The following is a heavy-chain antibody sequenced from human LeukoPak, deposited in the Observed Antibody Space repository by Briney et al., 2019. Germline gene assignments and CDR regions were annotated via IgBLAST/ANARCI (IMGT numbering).Heavy chain of an antibody. CDR1: GFTFGSYY. V-gene: IGHV3-7*01. CDR3: ARTRTQVSYRGFDY. J-gene: IGHJ4*02. D-gene: IGHD1-14*01. Sequence: GGSLRLSCEASGFTFGSYYMSWVRRAPGKGLEWVANIRQDGSEQYYVDSVKGRFTISRDNAKNSLYLQMSALRVEDTAVYYCARTRTQVSYRGFDYWGQGTPVTVSS. CDR2: IRQDGSEQ.